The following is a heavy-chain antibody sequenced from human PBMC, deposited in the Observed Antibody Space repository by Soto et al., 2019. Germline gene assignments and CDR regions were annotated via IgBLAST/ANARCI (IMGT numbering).Heavy chain of an antibody. V-gene: IGHV3-30*03. D-gene: IGHD3-3*01. CDR3: ARDRRLNYDFWSGYYRFDH. CDR1: GFTFSSYG. J-gene: IGHJ5*02. CDR2: ISYDGSNK. Sequence: GGSLRLSYAASGFTFSSYGMHWVRQAPGKGLEWVAVISYDGSNKYYADPVKGRFTISRDNAKNSLYLQMNSLRAEDTAVYYCARDRRLNYDFWSGYYRFDHWGQGTLVTVSS.